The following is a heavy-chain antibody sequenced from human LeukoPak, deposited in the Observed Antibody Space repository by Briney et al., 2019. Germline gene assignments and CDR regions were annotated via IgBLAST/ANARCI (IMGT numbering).Heavy chain of an antibody. J-gene: IGHJ4*02. Sequence: ASVKVSCKASGYTFTGYYMHWVRQAPGQGLEWMGWINPNSGGTNYAQKFQGRVTMTRDTSISTAYMELSRLRSDDTAVYYCARGSRVVVVPAALLYWGQGTLVTVSS. V-gene: IGHV1-2*02. CDR1: GYTFTGYY. CDR3: ARGSRVVVVPAALLY. D-gene: IGHD2-2*01. CDR2: INPNSGGT.